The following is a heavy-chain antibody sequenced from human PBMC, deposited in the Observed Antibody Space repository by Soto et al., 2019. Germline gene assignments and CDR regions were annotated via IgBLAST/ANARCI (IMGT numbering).Heavy chain of an antibody. CDR1: GVSISSGNW. D-gene: IGHD3-22*01. CDR2: VYNDGRA. Sequence: SETLSLTCDVSGVSISSGNWWSWVRQPPGKGLEWIAEVYNDGRANYHPSLESRATISVDRSKNQFSLRLSSVTAAGTGKYYCARLVYDSRLNYLYFDHWGQGTLVTVSS. V-gene: IGHV4-4*02. CDR3: ARLVYDSRLNYLYFDH. J-gene: IGHJ4*02.